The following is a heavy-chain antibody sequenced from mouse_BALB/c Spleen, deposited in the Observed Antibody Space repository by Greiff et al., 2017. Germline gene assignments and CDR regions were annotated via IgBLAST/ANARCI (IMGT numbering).Heavy chain of an antibody. V-gene: IGHV5-4*02. D-gene: IGHD1-2*01. Sequence: EVQGVESGGGLVKPGGSLKLSCAASGFTFSDYYMYWVRQTPEKRLEWVATISDGGSYTYYPDSVKGRFTISRDNAKNNLYLQMSSLKSEDTAMYYCARDGDYYGRPFAYWGQGTLVTVSA. CDR2: ISDGGSYT. CDR3: ARDGDYYGRPFAY. J-gene: IGHJ3*01. CDR1: GFTFSDYY.